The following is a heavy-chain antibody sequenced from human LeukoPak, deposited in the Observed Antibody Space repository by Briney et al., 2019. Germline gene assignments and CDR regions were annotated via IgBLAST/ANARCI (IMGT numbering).Heavy chain of an antibody. CDR2: IKQDGSEK. CDR1: GFTFSSYW. D-gene: IGHD4-17*01. V-gene: IGHV3-7*03. J-gene: IGHJ4*02. Sequence: GGSLRLSCAASGFTFSSYWMSWVRQAPGKGLEWVANIKQDGSEKYYVDSVKGRFTISRDNAKNSLYLQMNSLKTEDTAVYYCTRDTDEYGDYGLFDYWGQGTLVTVSS. CDR3: TRDTDEYGDYGLFDY.